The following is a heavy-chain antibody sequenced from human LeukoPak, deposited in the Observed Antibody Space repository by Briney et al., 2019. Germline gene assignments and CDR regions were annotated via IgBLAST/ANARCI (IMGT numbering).Heavy chain of an antibody. D-gene: IGHD3-16*01. CDR2: ISSSSSSYI. J-gene: IGHJ4*02. CDR3: ARRRGRKEIDY. Sequence: GGSLRLSCAASGFTFSSYSMNWVRQAPGKGLEWVSSISSSSSSYIYYADSVKGRFTISRDNAKNSLYLQMNSLRAEDTAVYYCARRRGRKEIDYWGQGTLVTVSS. V-gene: IGHV3-21*01. CDR1: GFTFSSYS.